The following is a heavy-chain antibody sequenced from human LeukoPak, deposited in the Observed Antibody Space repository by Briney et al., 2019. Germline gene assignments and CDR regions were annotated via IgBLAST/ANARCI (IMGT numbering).Heavy chain of an antibody. CDR2: IKQDGGTK. Sequence: GGSLRLSCAASGFTFTNSWMAWVRQAPGKGLEWVANIKQDGGTKHYVDSLKGRFTISRDNAKNSLYLQMNSLRAEDTAVYYCARDGRAAAGTDYYYYMDVWGKGTTVTVSS. D-gene: IGHD6-13*01. CDR3: ARDGRAAAGTDYYYYMDV. J-gene: IGHJ6*03. V-gene: IGHV3-7*01. CDR1: GFTFTNSW.